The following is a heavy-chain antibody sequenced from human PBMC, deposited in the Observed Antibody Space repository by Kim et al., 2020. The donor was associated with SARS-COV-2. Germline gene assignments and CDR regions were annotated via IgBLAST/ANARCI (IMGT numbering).Heavy chain of an antibody. J-gene: IGHJ4*02. V-gene: IGHV3-30*07. D-gene: IGHD2-21*02. CDR3: ARDRGMVVTATAYFDY. Sequence: SVKGRFTISRDNSKNTLYLQMNSLRAEDTAVYYCARDRGMVVTATAYFDYWGQGTLVTVSS.